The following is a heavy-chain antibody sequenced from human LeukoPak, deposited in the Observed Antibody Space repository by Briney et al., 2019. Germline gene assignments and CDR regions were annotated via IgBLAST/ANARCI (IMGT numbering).Heavy chain of an antibody. CDR1: GFTFSSYA. CDR3: TRGRGRDYSNLY. D-gene: IGHD4-11*01. V-gene: IGHV3-48*02. J-gene: IGHJ4*02. Sequence: GGSLRLSCVASGFTFSSYAMHWVRQAPGKGLEWISFIDDTGSPLYYAASVRGRFTISRDNAKNSLYLQMNSLRDEDTAIYYCTRGRGRDYSNLYWGQGTLVTVSS. CDR2: IDDTGSPL.